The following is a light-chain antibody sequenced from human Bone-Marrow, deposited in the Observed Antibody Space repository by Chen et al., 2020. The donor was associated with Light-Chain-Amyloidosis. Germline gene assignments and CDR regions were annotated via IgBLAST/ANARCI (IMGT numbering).Light chain of an antibody. Sequence: QSALSQPASVSGSPGQSITISCTGTSSDVGGYNHVSWYQQQPGKAPKLMIYDVSNRPSGVSNRFSGSKSGNTASLTISGLQAEDEADYYCSSYTSSRTLVFGGGTKLTVL. CDR3: SSYTSSRTLV. CDR2: DVS. CDR1: SSDVGGYNH. J-gene: IGLJ2*01. V-gene: IGLV2-14*03.